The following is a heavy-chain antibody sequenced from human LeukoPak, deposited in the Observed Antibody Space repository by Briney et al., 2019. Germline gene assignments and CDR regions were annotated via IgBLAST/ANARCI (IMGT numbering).Heavy chain of an antibody. Sequence: GGSLRLSCAASGFTFSSYGMHWVRQAPGKGLEWVAVIWYDGSNKYYADSVKGRFTISRDNSKNTLYLQMNSLRAEDTAVYYCATSQEYSSSSYWGQGTLVTVSS. CDR1: GFTFSSYG. J-gene: IGHJ4*02. CDR2: IWYDGSNK. V-gene: IGHV3-30*02. CDR3: ATSQEYSSSSY. D-gene: IGHD6-6*01.